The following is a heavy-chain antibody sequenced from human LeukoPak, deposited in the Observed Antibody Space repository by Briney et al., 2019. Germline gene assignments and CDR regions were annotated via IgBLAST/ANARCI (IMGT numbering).Heavy chain of an antibody. D-gene: IGHD3-16*02. J-gene: IGHJ5*02. Sequence: ASETLSLTCTVSGGSISGYYWSWIRQPPGKGLEWIGYIYYSGSTNYNPSLKSRVTISVDTSKNQFSLKLSSVTAADTAVYYCAREAEGDYVWGSYRSSNWFDPWGQGTLVTVSS. CDR1: GGSISGYY. CDR2: IYYSGST. CDR3: AREAEGDYVWGSYRSSNWFDP. V-gene: IGHV4-59*01.